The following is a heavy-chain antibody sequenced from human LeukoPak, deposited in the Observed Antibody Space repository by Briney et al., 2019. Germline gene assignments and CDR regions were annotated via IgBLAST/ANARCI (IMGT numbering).Heavy chain of an antibody. Sequence: GGSLRLSCAAPGFMFSRLGMQWVRQAPGEGLEWVAMIWHDGSVEEYADSVKGRFTISRDNSQNTLYLQMNSLRDDDTAVYYCAKEGDQFRGYLDAWGKGTTVTVSS. D-gene: IGHD3-16*01. CDR3: AKEGDQFRGYLDA. CDR2: IWHDGSVE. J-gene: IGHJ6*03. CDR1: GFMFSRLG. V-gene: IGHV3-33*06.